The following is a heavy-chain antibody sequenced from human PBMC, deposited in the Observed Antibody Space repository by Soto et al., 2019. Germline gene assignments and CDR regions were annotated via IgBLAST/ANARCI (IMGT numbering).Heavy chain of an antibody. D-gene: IGHD2-2*01. Sequence: APVKVSRKGFGYTLTELSLHWVRQAPGKGLEWMGGFDPEDGETIYAQKFQGRVTMTEDTSTDTAYMELSSLRSEDTAVYYCATLYLPIVPAAIYADYWGQGTLVTVSS. J-gene: IGHJ4*02. CDR1: GYTLTELS. V-gene: IGHV1-24*01. CDR2: FDPEDGET. CDR3: ATLYLPIVPAAIYADY.